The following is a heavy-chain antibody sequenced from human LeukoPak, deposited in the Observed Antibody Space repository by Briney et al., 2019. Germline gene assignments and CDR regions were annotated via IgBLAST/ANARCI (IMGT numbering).Heavy chain of an antibody. Sequence: TSETLSLTCTVSGGSISSTSYYWGWIRQPPGKGLEWIGSIYYSGSTYYNPSLKSRVTISVDTSKNQFSLKLSSVTAADTAVYYCARDQKVGATPYFGMDVWGQGTTVTVSS. CDR3: ARDQKVGATPYFGMDV. J-gene: IGHJ6*02. D-gene: IGHD1-26*01. V-gene: IGHV4-39*07. CDR1: GGSISSTSYY. CDR2: IYYSGST.